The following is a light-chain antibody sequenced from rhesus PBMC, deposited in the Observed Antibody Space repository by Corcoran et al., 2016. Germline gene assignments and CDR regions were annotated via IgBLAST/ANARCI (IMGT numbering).Light chain of an antibody. V-gene: IGKV1-69*01. CDR2: RAS. J-gene: IGKJ4*01. Sequence: DIQMTQSPSSLSACGGDRVTITCRASQGISNWLAWYQQKTGKAPKLQIDRASNLEQGVPSRFSVSGSGTYFTLTISRLQPEDFATYYCQQQDNSPLTFRGGTKVELK. CDR1: QGISNW. CDR3: QQQDNSPLT.